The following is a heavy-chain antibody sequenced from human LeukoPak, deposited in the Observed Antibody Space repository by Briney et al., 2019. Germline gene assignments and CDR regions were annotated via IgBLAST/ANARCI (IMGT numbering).Heavy chain of an antibody. CDR1: GGSISSYY. J-gene: IGHJ6*03. D-gene: IGHD3-3*01. Sequence: SETLSLTCTVSGGSISSYYWSWIRQPAGKGLEWIGRIYTSGSTNYNPSLKSRVTMSVDTSKNQFSLKLSPVTAADTAVYYCARVSFGYYDFWSGSLDIYYYYMDVCGKGTTVTVSS. CDR2: IYTSGST. CDR3: ARVSFGYYDFWSGSLDIYYYYMDV. V-gene: IGHV4-4*07.